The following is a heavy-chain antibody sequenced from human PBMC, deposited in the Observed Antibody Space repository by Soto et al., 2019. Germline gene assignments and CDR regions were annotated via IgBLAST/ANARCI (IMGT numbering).Heavy chain of an antibody. J-gene: IGHJ6*02. CDR3: AKDLGAGCSSTSCYGYYYYYYAMDV. CDR1: GFTFSSYA. Sequence: PGEYLRLSCSASGFTFSSYAMSWVRQAPGKGLEWVSAISGSGGSTYYADSVKGRFTISRDNSKNTLYLQMNSLRAEDTAVYYCAKDLGAGCSSTSCYGYYYYYYAMDVWGQGTTVTVSS. D-gene: IGHD2-2*01. V-gene: IGHV3-23*01. CDR2: ISGSGGST.